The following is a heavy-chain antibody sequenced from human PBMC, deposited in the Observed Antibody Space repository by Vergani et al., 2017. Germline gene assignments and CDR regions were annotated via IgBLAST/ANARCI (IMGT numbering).Heavy chain of an antibody. J-gene: IGHJ4*02. CDR2: VSTGTKSQ. CDR1: GFTFSGYA. V-gene: IGHV3-48*01. CDR3: AKRDKFVWGSYRYRETGFGFDY. Sequence: EVQLVESGGGLVQPGGSLTLSCAASGFTFSGYAMHWVRQTSGKGLEWVSFVSTGTKSQSYAESVKGRFTISRDSAKNSLYLQMDSLRAEDTAVYYCAKRDKFVWGSYRYRETGFGFDYWGQGTLVTVSS. D-gene: IGHD3-16*02.